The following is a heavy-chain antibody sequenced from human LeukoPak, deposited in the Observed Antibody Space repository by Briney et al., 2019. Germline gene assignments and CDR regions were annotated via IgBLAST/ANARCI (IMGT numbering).Heavy chain of an antibody. V-gene: IGHV4-30-2*01. CDR3: AKGVNSGFASDWFDP. D-gene: IGHD5-12*01. CDR1: GGSISSGGYS. Sequence: SETLSLTCAVSGGSISSGGYSWSWIRQPPGKGLEWIGYIYHSGSTYYNPSLKSRVTISVDRSKNQFSLKLSSVTAADTAVYYCAKGVNSGFASDWFDPWGQGTLVTVSS. CDR2: IYHSGST. J-gene: IGHJ5*02.